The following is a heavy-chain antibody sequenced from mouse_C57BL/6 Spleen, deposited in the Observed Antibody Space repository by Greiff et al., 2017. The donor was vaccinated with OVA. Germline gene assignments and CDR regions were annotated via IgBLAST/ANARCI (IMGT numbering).Heavy chain of an antibody. V-gene: IGHV5-6*01. CDR3: ASITTVVATTPNV. CDR2: ISSGGSYT. Sequence: EVKLVESGGDLVKPGGSLKLSCAASGFTFSSYGMSWVRQTPDKRLEWVATISSGGSYTYYPDSVKGRFTISRDNAKNTLYLQMSSLKSEDTAMYYCASITTVVATTPNVWGTGTTVTVSS. CDR1: GFTFSSYG. J-gene: IGHJ1*03. D-gene: IGHD1-1*01.